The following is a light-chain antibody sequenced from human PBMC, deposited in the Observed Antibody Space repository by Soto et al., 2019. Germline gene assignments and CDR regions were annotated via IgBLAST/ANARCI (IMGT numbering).Light chain of an antibody. V-gene: IGLV2-14*01. CDR3: SSYTSSSTQV. CDR1: SSDVGGYNY. J-gene: IGLJ1*01. Sequence: QSVLAQPASVSGSPGQSITISCTGTSSDVGGYNYVSWYQQHPGKAPKLVIYEVSNRPSGVSNRFSGSKSGNTASLTISGLQAEDEADYYCSSYTSSSTQVFGTGTKVTVL. CDR2: EVS.